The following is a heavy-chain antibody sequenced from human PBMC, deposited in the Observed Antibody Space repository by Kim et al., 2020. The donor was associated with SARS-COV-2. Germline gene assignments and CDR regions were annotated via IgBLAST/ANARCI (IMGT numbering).Heavy chain of an antibody. J-gene: IGHJ4*02. Sequence: SETLSLTCTVSGGSISSYYWSWIRQPAGKGLEWIGRIYTSGSTNYNPSLKSRVTMSVDTSKNQFSLKLSSVTAADTAVYYCARDLGPNPPFTYFDYWGQGTLVTVSS. V-gene: IGHV4-4*07. CDR3: ARDLGPNPPFTYFDY. CDR1: GGSISSYY. D-gene: IGHD1-26*01. CDR2: IYTSGST.